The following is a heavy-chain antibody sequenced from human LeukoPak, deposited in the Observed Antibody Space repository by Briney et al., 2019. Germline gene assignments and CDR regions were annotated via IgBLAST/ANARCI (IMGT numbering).Heavy chain of an antibody. J-gene: IGHJ6*03. Sequence: ASVKVSCKASGYTFTGYYMHWVRQAPGQGLEWMGRFNPNSGGTNYAQKFQGRVTTTRDTSISTAYMELSRLRSDDTAVYYCARAEPSIFGVVISYYYYMDVWGKGTTVTVSS. V-gene: IGHV1-2*06. CDR1: GYTFTGYY. D-gene: IGHD3-3*01. CDR2: FNPNSGGT. CDR3: ARAEPSIFGVVISYYYYMDV.